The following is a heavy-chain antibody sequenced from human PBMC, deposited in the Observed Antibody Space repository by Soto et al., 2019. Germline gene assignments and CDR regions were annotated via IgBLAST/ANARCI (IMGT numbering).Heavy chain of an antibody. V-gene: IGHV1-18*04. CDR2: ISAYNGNT. D-gene: IGHD6-13*01. CDR1: GYTFTSYG. J-gene: IGHJ6*02. CDR3: AREGSRWYPNSYYYYYGMDV. Sequence: ASVKVSCKASGYTFTSYGISWVRQAPGQGLEWLGWISAYNGNTNYAQKLQGRVTMTTDTSTSTAYMELRSLRSDDTAVYYCAREGSRWYPNSYYYYYGMDVWGQGTTVTVSS.